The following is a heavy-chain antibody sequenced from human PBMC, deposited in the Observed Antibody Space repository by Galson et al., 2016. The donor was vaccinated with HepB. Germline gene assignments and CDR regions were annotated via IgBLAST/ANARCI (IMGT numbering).Heavy chain of an antibody. CDR1: DDSITDSY. V-gene: IGHV4-59*01. CDR3: ARGGVTLGS. J-gene: IGHJ5*02. D-gene: IGHD3-3*01. CDR2: IYYSGST. Sequence: SETLSLTCTVSDDSITDSYWSWVRQPPGKGLEYIGYIYYSGSTNSNPSLKSRVTVSIDTSKSQFSLRLISVTPADTAIYYCARGGVTLGSWGQGMLVTVSS.